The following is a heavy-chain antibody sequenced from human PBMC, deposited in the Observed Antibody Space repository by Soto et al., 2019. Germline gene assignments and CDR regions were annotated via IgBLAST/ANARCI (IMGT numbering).Heavy chain of an antibody. CDR3: VSWVTAYFDY. V-gene: IGHV3-23*01. Sequence: GGSLRLSCAASGSTFYNYAMNWVRQASGRGLEWVSTIDYDCVNKHYADYVKGRFTVSRDNSKVTVDLQMNSLRAEDTGVYYCVSWVTAYFDYWGPGTLVTVSS. CDR2: IDYDCVNK. D-gene: IGHD2-21*02. CDR1: GSTFYNYA. J-gene: IGHJ4*02.